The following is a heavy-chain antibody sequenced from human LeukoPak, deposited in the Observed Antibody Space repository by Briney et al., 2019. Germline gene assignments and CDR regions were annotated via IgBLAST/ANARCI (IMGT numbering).Heavy chain of an antibody. CDR3: AKYDYVWGSYQS. Sequence: SETLSLTCTVSGGSISSYYWSWIRQPPGKGLEWIGYIYYSGSTNYNPSLKSRVTISEDTSKNQFSLKLSSVTAADTAVYYCAKYDYVWGSYQSWGQGTLVTVSS. CDR2: IYYSGST. V-gene: IGHV4-59*01. D-gene: IGHD3-16*01. CDR1: GGSISSYY. J-gene: IGHJ4*02.